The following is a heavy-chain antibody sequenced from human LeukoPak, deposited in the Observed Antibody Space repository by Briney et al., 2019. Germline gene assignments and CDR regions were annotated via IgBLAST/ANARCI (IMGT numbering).Heavy chain of an antibody. V-gene: IGHV3-21*01. CDR3: ARDLYSGYDGYDY. CDR2: ISSSSSYI. Sequence: GRSLRLSCAASGFTFDDYAMHWVRQAPGKGLEWVSSISSSSSYIYYADSVKGRFTISRDNAKNSLYLQMNSLRAEDTAVYYCARDLYSGYDGYDYWGQGTLVTVSS. CDR1: GFTFDDYA. J-gene: IGHJ4*02. D-gene: IGHD5-12*01.